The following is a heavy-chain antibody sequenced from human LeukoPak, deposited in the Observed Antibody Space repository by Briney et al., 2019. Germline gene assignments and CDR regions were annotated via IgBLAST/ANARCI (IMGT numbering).Heavy chain of an antibody. J-gene: IGHJ4*02. CDR1: GGSISSGGYY. CDR3: ARRGVRGVSGIFDY. V-gene: IGHV4-31*03. CDR2: IYYSGST. D-gene: IGHD3-10*01. Sequence: PSETLSLTCTVSGGSISSGGYYWSWIRQHPGKGLEWIGYIYYSGSTYYNPSLKSRVTISVDTSKNQFSLKLSSVTAADTAVYYCARRGVRGVSGIFDYWGQGTLVTVSS.